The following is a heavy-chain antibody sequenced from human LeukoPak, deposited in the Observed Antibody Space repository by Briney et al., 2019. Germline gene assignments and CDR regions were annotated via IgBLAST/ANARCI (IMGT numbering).Heavy chain of an antibody. J-gene: IGHJ6*02. Sequence: GRSLRLSCAASRFTHDDYAMHWVRQAPGKGLEWVSGISWNSGSIGYADSVKGRFTISRYNAKNALYLQMNSLRAEDTALYYCAKAARYSSSWYYYYGMDVWGQGTTVTVSS. CDR2: ISWNSGSI. V-gene: IGHV3-9*01. CDR3: AKAARYSSSWYYYYGMDV. CDR1: RFTHDDYA. D-gene: IGHD6-13*01.